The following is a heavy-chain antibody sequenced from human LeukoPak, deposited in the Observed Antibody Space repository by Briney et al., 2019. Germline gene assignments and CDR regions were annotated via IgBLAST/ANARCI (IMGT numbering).Heavy chain of an antibody. V-gene: IGHV3-23*01. J-gene: IGHJ4*02. CDR2: ISGSGDST. Sequence: PGGSLRLSCAASGFTFSNFAMLWVRQAPGKGLELVSSISGSGDSTHYTDSVKGRFTISRDNSRNTVYLQMNSLRAEDTALYYCAKVLVSGYYYDYWGQGTLVTVSS. D-gene: IGHD3-22*01. CDR1: GFTFSNFA. CDR3: AKVLVSGYYYDY.